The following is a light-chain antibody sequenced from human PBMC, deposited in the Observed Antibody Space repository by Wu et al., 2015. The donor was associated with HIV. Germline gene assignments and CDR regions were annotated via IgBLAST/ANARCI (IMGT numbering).Light chain of an antibody. CDR1: QSVSSY. J-gene: IGKJ5*01. CDR3: QQHGSSPPFT. Sequence: EIVLTQSPATLSLSPGERATLSCRASQSVSSYLAWYQQKPGQAPRLLIYGASSRATGIPDRFSGSGSGTDFTLTISRVEPEDFAVYHCQQHGSSPPFTFGQGTRLEIK. CDR2: GAS. V-gene: IGKV3-20*01.